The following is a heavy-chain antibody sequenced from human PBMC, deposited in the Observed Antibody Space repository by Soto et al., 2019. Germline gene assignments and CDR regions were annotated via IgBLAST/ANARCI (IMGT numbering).Heavy chain of an antibody. CDR3: ARDLWEAARPDYYYYGMDV. Sequence: QVQLVQSGAEVKKPGASVKVSCKASGYTFTSYAMHWVRQAPGQRLEWMGWINAGNGNTKYSQKFQGRVTITRDTSASTAYLELSSLRSEDTAVYYCARDLWEAARPDYYYYGMDVWGQGTTVTVSS. CDR2: INAGNGNT. J-gene: IGHJ6*02. CDR1: GYTFTSYA. V-gene: IGHV1-3*01. D-gene: IGHD6-6*01.